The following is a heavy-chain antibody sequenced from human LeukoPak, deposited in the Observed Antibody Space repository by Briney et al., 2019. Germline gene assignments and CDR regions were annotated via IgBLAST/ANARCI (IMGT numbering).Heavy chain of an antibody. J-gene: IGHJ4*02. CDR1: GGSISSSNW. D-gene: IGHD6-13*01. CDR2: IYHSGST. CDR3: ARFTLAAAGTPSFDY. V-gene: IGHV4-4*02. Sequence: SETLSLTCTVSGGSISSSNWWSWVRQPPGKGLEWIGEIYHSGSTNYNPSLKSRVTISVDKSKNQFSLKLSSVTAADTAVYYCARFTLAAAGTPSFDYWGQGTLVTVSS.